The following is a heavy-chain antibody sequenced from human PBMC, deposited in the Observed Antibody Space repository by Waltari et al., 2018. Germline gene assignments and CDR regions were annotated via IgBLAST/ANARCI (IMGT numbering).Heavy chain of an antibody. CDR1: GGTFSSSG. D-gene: IGHD1-26*01. CDR2: IIPAFGTA. Sequence: QVQLVQSGAEVKKPGSSVKVSCKASGGTFSSSGISWVRQAPGQGLEWMGGIIPAFGTAKFSQTFQGRVTITADESTSTAYMELTSLRSEDTAVYYCARGEGRDYYYYYGMEVWGQGTPVTVSS. V-gene: IGHV1-69*01. J-gene: IGHJ6*02. CDR3: ARGEGRDYYYYYGMEV.